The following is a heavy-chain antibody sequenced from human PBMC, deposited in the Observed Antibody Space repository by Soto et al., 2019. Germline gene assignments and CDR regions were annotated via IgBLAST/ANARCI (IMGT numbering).Heavy chain of an antibody. D-gene: IGHD3-22*01. J-gene: IGHJ4*02. CDR2: TSYDGSQK. Sequence: QVQLVESGGGVVQPGGSLRLSCAASGFDFTDYGMHWVRQAPGKGLQWVAFTSYDGSQKYYADFVKGRFPISRDNSKNXLFLQMTSLNTDDTAVYYCAREVGGHYYDNHGLDSWGQGTLVTVSS. CDR1: GFDFTDYG. CDR3: AREVGGHYYDNHGLDS. V-gene: IGHV3-30*05.